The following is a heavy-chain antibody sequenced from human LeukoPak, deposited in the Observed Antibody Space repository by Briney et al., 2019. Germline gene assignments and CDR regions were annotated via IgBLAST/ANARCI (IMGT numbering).Heavy chain of an antibody. CDR3: ARIVVVVAATTVDAFDI. V-gene: IGHV3-23*01. CDR2: ISGSGGST. CDR1: GFTFSSHG. J-gene: IGHJ3*02. D-gene: IGHD2-15*01. Sequence: GGTLRLSCAASGFTFSSHGMNWVRQAPGKGLERVSAISGSGGSTYYADSVKGRFTISRDNSKNTLYLQMNSLRAEDTAVYYCARIVVVVAATTVDAFDIWGQGTMVTVSS.